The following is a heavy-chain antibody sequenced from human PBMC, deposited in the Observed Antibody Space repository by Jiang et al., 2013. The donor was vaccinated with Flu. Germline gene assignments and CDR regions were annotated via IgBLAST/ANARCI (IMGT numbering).Heavy chain of an antibody. D-gene: IGHD3-9*01. CDR2: ISAYNGNT. CDR3: ARDSVTFTYFEVPFDY. V-gene: IGHV1-18*01. J-gene: IGHJ4*02. Sequence: VQLVESGAEVKKPGASVKVSCKASGYTFTSYGISWVRQAPGQGLEWMGWISAYNGNTNYAQKLQGRVTMTTDTSTSTAYMELRSLRSDDTAVYYCARDSVTFTYFEVPFDYWGQGTLVTVSS. CDR1: GYTFTSYG.